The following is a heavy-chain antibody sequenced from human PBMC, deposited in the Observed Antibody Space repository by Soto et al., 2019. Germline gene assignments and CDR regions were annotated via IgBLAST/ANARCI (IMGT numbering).Heavy chain of an antibody. CDR3: ARSSLDTAMVTPGHYYYGMDV. Sequence: GASVKVSCKASGGTFSSYAISWVRQAPGQGLEWMGGIIPIFGTANYAQKFQGRVTITADESTSTAYMELSSLRSEDTAVYYCARSSLDTAMVTPGHYYYGMDVWGQGTTVTVSS. CDR1: GGTFSSYA. V-gene: IGHV1-69*13. J-gene: IGHJ6*02. CDR2: IIPIFGTA. D-gene: IGHD5-18*01.